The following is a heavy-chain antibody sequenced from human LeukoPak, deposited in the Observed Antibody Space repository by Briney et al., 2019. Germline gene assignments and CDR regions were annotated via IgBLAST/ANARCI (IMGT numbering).Heavy chain of an antibody. V-gene: IGHV3-23*01. CDR1: GFTFSRYA. CDR2: ISGSGGST. D-gene: IGHD5-12*01. J-gene: IGHJ4*02. Sequence: GGSLRLSCAASGFTFSRYAMSWVRQAPGRGLEWVSGISGSGGSTYYADAVRGRFTISRDYPKNTLYLKMNSLRAEDTAVYYCAKVGYSGYGFDYWGQGTLVTVSS. CDR3: AKVGYSGYGFDY.